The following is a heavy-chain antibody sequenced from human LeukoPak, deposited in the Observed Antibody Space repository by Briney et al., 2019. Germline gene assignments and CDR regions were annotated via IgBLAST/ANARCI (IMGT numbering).Heavy chain of an antibody. CDR1: GGSFSGYY. CDR3: ARVRYYGSGSIPRSFDY. J-gene: IGHJ4*02. D-gene: IGHD3-10*01. Sequence: PSETLSLTCAVYGGSFSGYYWSWIRQPPGKGLEWIGEINHSGGTNYNPSLKSRVTISVDTSKNQFSLKLSSVTAADTAVYYCARVRYYGSGSIPRSFDYWGQGTLVTVSS. V-gene: IGHV4-34*01. CDR2: INHSGGT.